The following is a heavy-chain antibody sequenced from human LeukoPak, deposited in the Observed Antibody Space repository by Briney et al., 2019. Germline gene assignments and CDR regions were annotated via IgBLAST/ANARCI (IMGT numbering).Heavy chain of an antibody. D-gene: IGHD5-18*01. CDR2: IYYSGST. Sequence: SETLSLTCTVSGGSISSSSFYWGWIRQPPGKGLEWIGSIYYSGSTYYNPSLKSRVTISVDTSKNQFSLKLNSVTAADTAVYYCGRVLVDTTMVSVYYFDYWGQGTLATVSS. CDR3: GRVLVDTTMVSVYYFDY. J-gene: IGHJ4*02. V-gene: IGHV4-39*07. CDR1: GGSISSSSFY.